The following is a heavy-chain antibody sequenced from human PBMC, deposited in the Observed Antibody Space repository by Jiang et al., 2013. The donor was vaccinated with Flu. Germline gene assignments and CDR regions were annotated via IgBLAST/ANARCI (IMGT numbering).Heavy chain of an antibody. CDR3: ARAGPKQIDWYFDL. V-gene: IGHV1-3*01. J-gene: IGHJ2*01. Sequence: KFQGRVTITRDTSASTAYMELSSLRSEDTAVYYCARAGPKQIDWYFDLWGRGTLVTVSS. D-gene: IGHD2/OR15-2a*01.